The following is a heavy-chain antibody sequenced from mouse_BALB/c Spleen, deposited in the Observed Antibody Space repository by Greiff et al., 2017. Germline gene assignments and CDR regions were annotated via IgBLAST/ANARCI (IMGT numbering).Heavy chain of an antibody. J-gene: IGHJ4*01. CDR1: GFSLTGYG. D-gene: IGHD2-4*01. CDR2: IWGDGST. Sequence: QVQLKESGPGLVAPSQSLSITCTVSGFSLTGYGVNWVRQPPGKGLEWLGMIWGDGSTDYNSALKSRLSISKDNSKSQVFLKMNSLQTDDTARYYGASMITARYYYAMDYWGEGTSVTVSS. V-gene: IGHV2-6-7*01. CDR3: ASMITARYYYAMDY.